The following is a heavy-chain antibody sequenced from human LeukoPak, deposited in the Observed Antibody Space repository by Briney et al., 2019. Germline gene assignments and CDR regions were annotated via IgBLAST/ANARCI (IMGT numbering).Heavy chain of an antibody. D-gene: IGHD1-26*01. Sequence: GGSLRLSCAASGFTVSSNYMSWVRQAPGKGLEWVSVIYSGGSTYYADSVKGRFTISRHNSKNSLYLQMNSLRAEDTAVYYCASSKIVGATIFDYWGQGTLVTVSS. CDR2: IYSGGST. J-gene: IGHJ4*02. CDR3: ASSKIVGATIFDY. CDR1: GFTVSSNY. V-gene: IGHV3-53*04.